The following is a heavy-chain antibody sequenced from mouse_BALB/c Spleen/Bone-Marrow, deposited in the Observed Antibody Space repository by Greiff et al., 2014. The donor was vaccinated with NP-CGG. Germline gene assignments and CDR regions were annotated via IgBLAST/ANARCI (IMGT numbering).Heavy chain of an antibody. V-gene: IGHV1-4*01. Sequence: QVQLQQPGAELAKPGASVKMSCKASGYTFTTYRIHWVKQRPGQGLEWIGYINPSTGNTEYNQKFRDRATLTADKSSSTPYMQLSSLTSEDSAVYYCARGLRDWYFDVWGAGTTVTVSS. CDR2: INPSTGNT. CDR3: ARGLRDWYFDV. CDR1: GYTFTTYR. J-gene: IGHJ1*01. D-gene: IGHD2-4*01.